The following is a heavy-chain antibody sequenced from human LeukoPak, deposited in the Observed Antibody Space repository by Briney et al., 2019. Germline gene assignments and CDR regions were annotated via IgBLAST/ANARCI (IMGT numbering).Heavy chain of an antibody. V-gene: IGHV4-30-4*01. J-gene: IGHJ4*02. D-gene: IGHD3-3*01. Sequence: SETLSLTCTVSGGSISSGDYYWSWIRQPPGKGLGWIGYIYYSGSTYYNPSLKSRVTISVDTSKNQFSLKLSSVTAADTAVYYCARAPYDFWSGSKFDCWGQGTLVTVSS. CDR1: GGSISSGDYY. CDR3: ARAPYDFWSGSKFDC. CDR2: IYYSGST.